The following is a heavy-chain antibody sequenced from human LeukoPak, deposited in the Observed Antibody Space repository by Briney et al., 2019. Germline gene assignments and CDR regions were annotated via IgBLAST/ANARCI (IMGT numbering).Heavy chain of an antibody. D-gene: IGHD1-7*01. CDR1: GLTFSSYW. J-gene: IGHJ4*02. CDR3: ARELSGTTSYYFDY. Sequence: GGSLRLSCAASGLTFSSYWMSWVRQAPGKGLEWVANIKQDGSERYFVDSVKGRFTISRDNAKNSLYLQMNSLRVEDTAVYYCARELSGTTSYYFDYWGQGTLVTVSS. CDR2: IKQDGSER. V-gene: IGHV3-7*01.